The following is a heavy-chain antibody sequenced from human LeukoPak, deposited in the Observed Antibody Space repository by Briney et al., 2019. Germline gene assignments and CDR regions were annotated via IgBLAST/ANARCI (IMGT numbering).Heavy chain of an antibody. CDR1: GFTVCSNY. V-gene: IGHV3-66*01. CDR3: ARVVTAAWDWFDP. J-gene: IGHJ5*02. Sequence: GGSLRLSCAASGFTVCSNYMSWVREAPGKGVEWVSVVYGGDTTYYADSVKGRFTISRDNSKNTLHLQMNSLRADDTAVYYCARVVTAAWDWFDPWGQGTLVTVSS. CDR2: VYGGDTT. D-gene: IGHD2-2*01.